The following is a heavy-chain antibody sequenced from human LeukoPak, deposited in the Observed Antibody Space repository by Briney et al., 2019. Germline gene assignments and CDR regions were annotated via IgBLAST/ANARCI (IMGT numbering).Heavy chain of an antibody. J-gene: IGHJ5*02. CDR1: GGSISNSSDY. CDR2: SYHSGSN. D-gene: IGHD3-3*01. V-gene: IGHV4-39*07. CDR3: ARDPGYDFWSGHNWFDP. Sequence: SETLSLTCTVSGGSISNSSDYWGLIRQPPGKGVDWIWRSYHSGSNYYNTSLKSRVTISVDTSKNQFSLKLSSVTAADAAVYYCARDPGYDFWSGHNWFDPWGQGTLVTVSS.